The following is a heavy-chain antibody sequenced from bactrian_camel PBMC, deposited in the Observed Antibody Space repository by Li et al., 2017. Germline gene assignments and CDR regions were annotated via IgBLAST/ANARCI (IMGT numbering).Heavy chain of an antibody. CDR1: GFTFSTYD. V-gene: IGHV3S40*01. J-gene: IGHJ4*01. CDR3: ALGSSASAWAHLSPAAFVY. CDR2: INPDGAST. Sequence: VQLVESGGGLVQPGESLRLSCEASGFTFSTYDMSWVRQAPGKGLEWVSAINPDGASTYYYGDSVKGRFTISRDNAKNTLYLQMNNLQREDTAVYYCALGSSASAWAHLSPAAFVYWGRGTQVTVS. D-gene: IGHD3*01.